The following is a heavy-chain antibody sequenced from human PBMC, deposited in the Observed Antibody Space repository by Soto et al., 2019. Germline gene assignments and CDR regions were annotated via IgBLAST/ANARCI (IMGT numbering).Heavy chain of an antibody. CDR3: ARGPRGYVYYHGMDV. J-gene: IGHJ6*02. D-gene: IGHD3-10*01. Sequence: SETLSLTCTVSGGSISSYYVSWIRQSAGKGLEWIGRIDTSGTTNYNPSLKSRVTMSVDASKNHFSLNLSSVTAADTAVYYCARGPRGYVYYHGMDVWGQGATVTVSS. V-gene: IGHV4-4*07. CDR2: IDTSGTT. CDR1: GGSISSYY.